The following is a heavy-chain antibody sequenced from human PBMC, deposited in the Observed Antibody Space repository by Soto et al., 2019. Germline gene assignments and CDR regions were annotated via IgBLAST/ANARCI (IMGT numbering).Heavy chain of an antibody. V-gene: IGHV3-23*01. J-gene: IGHJ6*03. CDR2: ITGDGTTT. D-gene: IGHD3-16*01. CDR1: TFPFSSYV. Sequence: EVYLLESGGGFVQPGASLRLSCAASTFPFSSYVMHWFRQAPGKGLEWVSAITGDGTTTYYADSVKGRFTISRDNSKNTLYLQIHSLRANDTAMYYCAKPYGFYFYYMDVWGNGTAVTVSS. CDR3: AKPYGFYFYYMDV.